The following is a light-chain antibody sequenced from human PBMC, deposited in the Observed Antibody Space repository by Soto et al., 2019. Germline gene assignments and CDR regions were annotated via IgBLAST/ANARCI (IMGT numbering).Light chain of an antibody. J-gene: IGKJ5*01. CDR1: QSVSSY. Sequence: EIVLTQSPATLSLSPVERATLSCRASQSVSSYLAWYQQKPGQAPRLLIYDASNRATGIPARFSGSGSGTDFTLTISSLEPEDFAVYYCQQRSNWITCGQGTRLEIK. CDR2: DAS. V-gene: IGKV3-11*01. CDR3: QQRSNWIT.